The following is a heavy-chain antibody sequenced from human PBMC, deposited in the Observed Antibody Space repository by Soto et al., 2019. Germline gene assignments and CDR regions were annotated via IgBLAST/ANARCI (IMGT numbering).Heavy chain of an antibody. CDR1: GYRFSDYW. D-gene: IGHD3-3*01. CDR3: ANLDFTFVSTDVFDI. CDR2: IDPSDSYI. J-gene: IGHJ3*02. V-gene: IGHV5-10-1*01. Sequence: GESLKISCKGSGYRFSDYWIFWVRQTPGKGLEWMGRIDPSDSYITYSPSFQGHVIISADKSINSAFLTWTSLKASDSAIYYCANLDFTFVSTDVFDIWGQGTMVTVSS.